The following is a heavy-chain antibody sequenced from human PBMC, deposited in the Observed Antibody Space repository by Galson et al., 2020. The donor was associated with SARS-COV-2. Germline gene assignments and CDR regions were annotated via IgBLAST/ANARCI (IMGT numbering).Heavy chain of an antibody. D-gene: IGHD5-18*01. CDR3: ARGGWVTSENYYYYYYMDV. Sequence: SVKVSCKTSGGTFSNYAIHWVRQPPGQELAWMGGIIPIFGTANYAQKFQGRVPLTADESTSTAYMELSSLRSEDTAVYYCARGGWVTSENYYYYYYMDVWGTGTTVTVSS. J-gene: IGHJ6*03. CDR2: IIPIFGTA. CDR1: GGTFSNYA. V-gene: IGHV1-69*13.